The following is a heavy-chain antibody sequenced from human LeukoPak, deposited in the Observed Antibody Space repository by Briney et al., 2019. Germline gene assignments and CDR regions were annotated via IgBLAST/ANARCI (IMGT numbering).Heavy chain of an antibody. V-gene: IGHV3-21*01. Sequence: KAGGSLRLSCAASGFTFSSYSMNWVRQAPGKALEWVSSISSSSSYIYYADSVKGRFTISRDNAKHSLYLQMHSLRAEDTAVYYCARDRESCYYYYYMDVWGKGTTVTVSS. J-gene: IGHJ6*03. CDR1: GFTFSSYS. CDR2: ISSSSSYI. CDR3: ARDRESCYYYYYMDV. D-gene: IGHD3-10*01.